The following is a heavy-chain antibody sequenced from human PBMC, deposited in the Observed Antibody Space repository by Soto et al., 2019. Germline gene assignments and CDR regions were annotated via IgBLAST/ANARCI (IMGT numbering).Heavy chain of an antibody. CDR2: IYYSGST. CDR3: ARYASPHPIFTSGPHVPTFDY. J-gene: IGHJ4*02. Sequence: SETLSLTCTVSGGSVSSGSYYWSWIRQPPGKGLEWIGYIYYSGSTNYNPSLKSRVTISVDTSKDQFSLKLSSVTAADTAVYYCARYASPHPIFTSGPHVPTFDYWGQGTLVTVSS. V-gene: IGHV4-61*01. CDR1: GGSVSSGSYY. D-gene: IGHD2-15*01.